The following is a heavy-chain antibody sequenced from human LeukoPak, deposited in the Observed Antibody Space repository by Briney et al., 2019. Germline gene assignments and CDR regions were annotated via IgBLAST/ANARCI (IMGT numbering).Heavy chain of an antibody. CDR1: GGSISSSSYY. V-gene: IGHV4-39*07. Sequence: KASETLSLTCTVSGGSISSSSYYWGWIRQPPGKGLEWIGSIYYSGSTYYNPSLKSRVTISVDTSKNQFSLKLSSVTAADTAVYYCARVFPLSSVVVPAAIRPWGGYMDVWGKGTTVTVSS. CDR3: ARVFPLSSVVVPAAIRPWGGYMDV. J-gene: IGHJ6*03. D-gene: IGHD2-2*01. CDR2: IYYSGST.